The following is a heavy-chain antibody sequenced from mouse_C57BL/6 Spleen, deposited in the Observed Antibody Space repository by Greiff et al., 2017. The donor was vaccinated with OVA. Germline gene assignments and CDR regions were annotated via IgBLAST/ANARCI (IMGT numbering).Heavy chain of an antibody. CDR3: AREVYNGSSYWYFEV. V-gene: IGHV1-76*01. Sequence: VHLVESGAELVRPGASVKLSCKASGYTFTDYSIHWVKQRPGQGLEWIARIYPGSGNTYYNEKFKGKATLTAEKSSSTAYMQLSSRTSEASAVYVCAREVYNGSSYWYFEVWGTGTTVTVSS. CDR2: IYPGSGNT. D-gene: IGHD1-1*01. CDR1: GYTFTDYS. J-gene: IGHJ1*03.